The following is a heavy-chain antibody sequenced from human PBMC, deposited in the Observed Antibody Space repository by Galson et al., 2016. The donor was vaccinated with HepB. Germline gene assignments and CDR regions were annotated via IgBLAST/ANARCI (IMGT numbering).Heavy chain of an antibody. CDR1: GDSVSSNSAA. V-gene: IGHV6-1*01. CDR2: TYYRSKWYH. J-gene: IGHJ5*02. D-gene: IGHD2-8*01. Sequence: AISGDSVSSNSAAWDWIRQSPSRGLEWQGRTYYRSKWYHDYAVSVKSRILINPDTSKNHFSLQLNSVTPEDTAVYYCARTKWGWFDPWGQGTLVTVSS. CDR3: ARTKWGWFDP.